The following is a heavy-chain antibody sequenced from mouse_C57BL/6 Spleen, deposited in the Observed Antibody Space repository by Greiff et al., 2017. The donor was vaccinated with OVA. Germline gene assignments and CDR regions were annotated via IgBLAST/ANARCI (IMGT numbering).Heavy chain of an antibody. CDR2: IDPSDSYT. CDR3: ARRNYYGVAY. V-gene: IGHV1-50*01. J-gene: IGHJ3*01. CDR1: GYTFTSYW. D-gene: IGHD1-1*01. Sequence: QVQLKQSGAELVKPGASVKLSCKASGYTFTSYWMQWVKQRPGQGLEWIGEIDPSDSYTNYNQKFKGKATLTVDTSSSTAYMQLSSLTSEDSAVYYCARRNYYGVAYWGQGTLVTVSA.